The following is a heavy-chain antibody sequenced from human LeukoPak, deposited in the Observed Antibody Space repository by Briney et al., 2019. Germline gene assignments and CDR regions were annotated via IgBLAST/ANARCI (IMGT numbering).Heavy chain of an antibody. V-gene: IGHV3-30-3*01. J-gene: IGHJ6*02. D-gene: IGHD5-18*01. Sequence: GGSLRLSCAASGFTFSSYAMHWVRQAPGKGLEWVAVISYDGSNKYYADSVKGRFTISRDNSKNTLYLQMNSLRAEDTAVYYCAKAGDTAMAHYYYYGMDVWGQGTTVTVSS. CDR1: GFTFSSYA. CDR2: ISYDGSNK. CDR3: AKAGDTAMAHYYYYGMDV.